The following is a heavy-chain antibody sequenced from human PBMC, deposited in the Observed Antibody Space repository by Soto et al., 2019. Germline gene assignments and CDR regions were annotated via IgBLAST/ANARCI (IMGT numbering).Heavy chain of an antibody. CDR3: ARDKDGYRQSMWAFHI. J-gene: IGHJ3*02. CDR1: GGSISSYY. Sequence: SETLSLTCTVSGGSISSYYWSWIRQPPGKGLEWIGYIYYSGSTNYNPSLKSRVTISVDTSKNQFSLKLSSVTAADTAVYYCARDKDGYRQSMWAFHIWGQGTMVTVSS. D-gene: IGHD5-12*01. CDR2: IYYSGST. V-gene: IGHV4-59*01.